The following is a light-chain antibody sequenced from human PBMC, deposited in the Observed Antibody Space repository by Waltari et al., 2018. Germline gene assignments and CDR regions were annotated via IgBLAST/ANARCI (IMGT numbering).Light chain of an antibody. J-gene: IGLJ2*01. V-gene: IGLV1-40*01. Sequence: QSVLTQPPSVSGAPGQRVTISCTGSSSTIGAGYDVHWYQQLPGTAPKLLIYGNSNRPSGVPDRFSGSKSGTSASLAITGLQAEDEADYYCQSYDSSLSDRVFGGGTKLTVL. CDR3: QSYDSSLSDRV. CDR1: SSTIGAGYD. CDR2: GNS.